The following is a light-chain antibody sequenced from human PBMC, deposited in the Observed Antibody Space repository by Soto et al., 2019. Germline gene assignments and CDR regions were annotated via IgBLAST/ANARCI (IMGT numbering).Light chain of an antibody. CDR1: QSISNS. Sequence: DIQMTQSPSTLSASVGDRVTITCRASQSISNSLAWYQQKPGKAPKILIYKASRLESGVPSRFSGRRSGTEFTLTISSLQPDDFATYYCQHYNDYSPYTFGQGTKLEIK. V-gene: IGKV1-5*03. CDR2: KAS. CDR3: QHYNDYSPYT. J-gene: IGKJ2*01.